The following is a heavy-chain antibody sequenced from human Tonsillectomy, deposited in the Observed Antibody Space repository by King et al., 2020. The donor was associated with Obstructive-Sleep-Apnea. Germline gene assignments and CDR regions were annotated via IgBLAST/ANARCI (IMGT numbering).Heavy chain of an antibody. D-gene: IGHD6-6*01. CDR2: ISSSSSYT. CDR3: ARDPASRSIHYDY. Sequence: VQLVESGGGLVKPGGSLRLSCAASGFTFSDYYMSWIRQAPGKGLEWVSYISSSSSYTNYADSVKGRFTISRDNAKNSPYLQMNSLRAEDTAVYYCARDPASRSIHYDYWGQGTLVTVSS. V-gene: IGHV3-11*06. CDR1: GFTFSDYY. J-gene: IGHJ4*02.